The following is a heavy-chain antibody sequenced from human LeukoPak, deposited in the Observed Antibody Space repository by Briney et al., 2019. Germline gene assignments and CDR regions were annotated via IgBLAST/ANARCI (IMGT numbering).Heavy chain of an antibody. D-gene: IGHD3-10*01. J-gene: IGHJ4*02. CDR2: ISGSGGST. Sequence: ETLSLTCAVYGGSFSGYYWSWIRQPPGKGLEWVSAISGSGGSTYYADSVKGRFTISRDNSKNTLYLQMNSLRAEDTAVYYCAKEANYYGSGSPDYWGQGTLVTVSS. CDR1: GGSFSGYY. CDR3: AKEANYYGSGSPDY. V-gene: IGHV3-23*01.